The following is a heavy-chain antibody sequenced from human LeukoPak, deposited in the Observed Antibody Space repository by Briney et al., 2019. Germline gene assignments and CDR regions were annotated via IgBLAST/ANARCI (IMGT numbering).Heavy chain of an antibody. V-gene: IGHV4-61*08. CDR1: GGSISSGDYY. D-gene: IGHD2/OR15-2a*01. Sequence: SETLSLTCTVSGGSISSGDYYWSWIRQPPGKGLEWIGYIYYSGNTNYNPSLKSRVTISVDTSKTQFSLKLSSVTAADTAVYYSARNIANYYGMDVWGQGTTVTVSS. CDR3: ARNIANYYGMDV. CDR2: IYYSGNT. J-gene: IGHJ6*02.